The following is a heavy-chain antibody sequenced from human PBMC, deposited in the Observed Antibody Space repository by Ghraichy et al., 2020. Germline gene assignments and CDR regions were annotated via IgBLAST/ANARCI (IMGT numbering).Heavy chain of an antibody. Sequence: SETLSLTCTVSGGSISSYYWSWIRQPPGKGLEWIGYIYYSGSTNYNPSLKSRVTISVDTSKNQFSLKLSSVTAADTAGYYCARGAYGYSYGLFDYWGQGTLVTVSS. V-gene: IGHV4-59*01. D-gene: IGHD5-18*01. CDR1: GGSISSYY. J-gene: IGHJ4*02. CDR2: IYYSGST. CDR3: ARGAYGYSYGLFDY.